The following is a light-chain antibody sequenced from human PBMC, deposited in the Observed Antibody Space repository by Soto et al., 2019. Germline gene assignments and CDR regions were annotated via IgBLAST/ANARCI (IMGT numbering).Light chain of an antibody. CDR3: QQYGPSPMYT. CDR1: QTINGR. CDR2: GAS. J-gene: IGKJ2*01. V-gene: IGKV3-20*01. Sequence: DIQMTQSPSTLSASIGDRVTITCRASQTINGRLAWYQQKPGQAPRLLIYGASTRATGIPGRFSGSASGTDFTLTISRLEPEDFAVYYCQQYGPSPMYTFGQGTNLEIK.